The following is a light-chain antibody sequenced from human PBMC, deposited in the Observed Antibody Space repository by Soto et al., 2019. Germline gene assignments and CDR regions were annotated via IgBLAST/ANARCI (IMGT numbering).Light chain of an antibody. CDR3: QQYNDRPRT. CDR1: QSVTSN. J-gene: IGKJ1*01. CDR2: DAS. V-gene: IGKV3-15*01. Sequence: EIVMTQSPATLSVSPGERATLSCRASQSVTSNLAWYQQKPGQAPRLLIYDASTSATGLPARFSGSGSGTEFTLTISSLQSEDFAVYYCQQYNDRPRTFGQGTKVEIK.